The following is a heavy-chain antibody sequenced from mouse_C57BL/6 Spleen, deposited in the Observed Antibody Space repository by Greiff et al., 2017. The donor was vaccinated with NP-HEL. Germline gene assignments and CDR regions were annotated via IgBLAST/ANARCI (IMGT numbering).Heavy chain of an antibody. CDR1: GYAFSSYW. D-gene: IGHD2-1*01. CDR3: ARSEGNYGYFDV. CDR2: IYPGDGDT. V-gene: IGHV1-80*01. J-gene: IGHJ1*03. Sequence: QVQLKESGAELVKPGASVKISCKASGYAFSSYWMNWVKQRPGKGLEWIGQIYPGDGDTNYNGKFKGKATLTADKSSSTAYMQLSSLTSEDSVVYVCARSEGNYGYFDVWGTGTTVTVSS.